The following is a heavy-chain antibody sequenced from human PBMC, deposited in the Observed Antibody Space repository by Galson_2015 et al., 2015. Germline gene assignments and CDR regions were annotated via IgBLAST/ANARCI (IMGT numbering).Heavy chain of an antibody. D-gene: IGHD2-2*01. Sequence: SVKVSCKASGGTFSSYAISWVRQAPGQGLEWMGGIIPIFGTANYAQKFQGRVTITADESTSTAYMELSSLRSEDTAVYYCARPYCSSTSCYHGRRSDAFDIWGQGTMVTVSS. CDR3: ARPYCSSTSCYHGRRSDAFDI. CDR2: IIPIFGTA. CDR1: GGTFSSYA. J-gene: IGHJ3*02. V-gene: IGHV1-69*13.